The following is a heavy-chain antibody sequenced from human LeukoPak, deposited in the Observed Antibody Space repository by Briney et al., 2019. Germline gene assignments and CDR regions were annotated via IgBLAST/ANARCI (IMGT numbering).Heavy chain of an antibody. J-gene: IGHJ4*02. Sequence: GGALRLSCAASGFTFSNYAMTWVRQAPGKGLEGVSSISGSGGTTYYADSVKGRFTISRDNSKNTLYLQMNSLRAEDTAVYYCAKDGRGSGSYYYFDYWGQGTLVTVSP. D-gene: IGHD3-10*01. V-gene: IGHV3-23*01. CDR3: AKDGRGSGSYYYFDY. CDR1: GFTFSNYA. CDR2: ISGSGGTT.